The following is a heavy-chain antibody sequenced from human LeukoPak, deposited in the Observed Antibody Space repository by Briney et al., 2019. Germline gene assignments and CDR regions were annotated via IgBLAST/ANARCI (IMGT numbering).Heavy chain of an antibody. J-gene: IGHJ4*02. CDR3: ARAMKVATFDY. CDR1: GFTFSSYL. CDR2: IKQDGSEK. V-gene: IGHV3-7*05. Sequence: GGSLRLSCAASGFTFSSYLMSWVRQAPGKGLEWVANIKQDGSEKYYVDYVKGRFTISRDNAKNSLYLQMNSLRAEDTAVYYCARAMKVATFDYWGQGTLVTVSS.